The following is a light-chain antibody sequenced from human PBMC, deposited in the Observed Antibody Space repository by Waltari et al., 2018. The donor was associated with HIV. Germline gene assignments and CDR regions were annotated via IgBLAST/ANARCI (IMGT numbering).Light chain of an antibody. Sequence: QSALTQPASVSGSPGQSITISCTGTSSDVGAYNYVSWYQLHPGKAPKLMIYDVSNRPSGVSDRFTGSKSAHTATRTIAGLQAEDKAQYYFSSYASSSTVEFGGGTKLTVL. CDR3: SSYASSSTVE. V-gene: IGLV2-14*03. CDR2: DVS. CDR1: SSDVGAYNY. J-gene: IGLJ2*01.